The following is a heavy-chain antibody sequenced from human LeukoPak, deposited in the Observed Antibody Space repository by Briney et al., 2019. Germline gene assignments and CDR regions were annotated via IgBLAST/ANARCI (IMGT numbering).Heavy chain of an antibody. CDR2: IYHSGST. D-gene: IGHD4-11*01. V-gene: IGHV4-38-2*02. CDR3: ARDPDYSNYVPNWFDP. CDR1: GYSISSGYY. Sequence: PSETLSLTCTVSGYSISSGYYWGWIRQPPGKGLEWIGSIYHSGSTYYNPSLKSRVTISVDTSKNQFSLKLSSVTAADTAAYYCARDPDYSNYVPNWFDPWGQGTLVTVSS. J-gene: IGHJ5*02.